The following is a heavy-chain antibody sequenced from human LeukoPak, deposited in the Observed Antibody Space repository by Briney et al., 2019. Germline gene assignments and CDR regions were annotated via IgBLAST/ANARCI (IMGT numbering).Heavy chain of an antibody. Sequence: ASVKVSCKASGYXFTSYGISWVRQAPGQGLEWMGWISAYNGTTNYAPKLQGRVTMTTDTSTSTAYMELRSLRSDDTAVYYCAREDCSGGSCYSLSLTPVFHVFDIWGQGTMVTVSS. CDR3: AREDCSGGSCYSLSLTPVFHVFDI. J-gene: IGHJ3*02. CDR2: ISAYNGTT. V-gene: IGHV1-18*01. D-gene: IGHD2-15*01. CDR1: GYXFTSYG.